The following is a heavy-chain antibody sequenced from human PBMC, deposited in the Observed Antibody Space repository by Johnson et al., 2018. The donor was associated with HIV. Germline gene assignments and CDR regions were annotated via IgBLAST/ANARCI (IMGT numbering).Heavy chain of an antibody. J-gene: IGHJ3*01. V-gene: IGHV3-11*01. CDR2: ISSSGSTM. D-gene: IGHD6-13*01. CDR3: AKPLAYSSWYTPDIPPNDAFDV. CDR1: GFTFSDYY. Sequence: QVQLVESGGGLVKPGGSLRLSCAASGFTFSDYYMTWIRQAPGKGLEWVSYISSSGSTMYYADSVKGRFTISRDNAKNSLYLQMNSLRAEDTALYYCAKPLAYSSWYTPDIPPNDAFDVWGQGTMVTVSS.